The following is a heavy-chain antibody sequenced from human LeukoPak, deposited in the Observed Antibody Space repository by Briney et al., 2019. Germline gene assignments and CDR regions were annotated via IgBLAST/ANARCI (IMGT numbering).Heavy chain of an antibody. CDR3: STNRYYYDSSGSIGAFEN. CDR1: GGSISSGGYY. CDR2: IYYSGST. D-gene: IGHD3-22*01. V-gene: IGHV4-31*03. J-gene: IGHJ4*02. Sequence: PSETLSLTCTVPGGSISSGGYYWSWIRQHPGKGLEWIGYIYYSGSTDYNPSLKSRVTISVDTSNNQFSLKLSSVTAADTAVYYCSTNRYYYDSSGSIGAFENWGQGALVTVSS.